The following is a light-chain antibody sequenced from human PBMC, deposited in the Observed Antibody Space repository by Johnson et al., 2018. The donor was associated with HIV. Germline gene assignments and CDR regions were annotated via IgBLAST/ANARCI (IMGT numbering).Light chain of an antibody. V-gene: IGLV1-51*02. J-gene: IGLJ1*01. CDR2: ENN. Sequence: QSVLTQPPSVSAAPGHKVTISCSGSSSNIVNNYVSWYQQLPGAAPKLLIYENNKRPSGIPYRFSGSKSATSATLGITGLQTGDEADYYCATWHSSLTAGGVFGTGTRVTVL. CDR1: SSNIVNNY. CDR3: ATWHSSLTAGGV.